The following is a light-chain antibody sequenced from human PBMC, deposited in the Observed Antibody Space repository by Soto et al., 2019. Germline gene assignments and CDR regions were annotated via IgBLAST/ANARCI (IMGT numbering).Light chain of an antibody. CDR2: DVS. CDR3: SSYTSSSTWV. CDR1: SSDVGGYNY. J-gene: IGLJ1*01. V-gene: IGLV2-14*01. Sequence: QSVLTQPASVSGSPGQSITISCTGNSSDVGGYNYVSWYQQHPGKAPKLMIYDVSNRPSGVSNRFSGSKSGNTAPLTISGLQAEDEADYYCSSYTSSSTWVFGTGTKLTVL.